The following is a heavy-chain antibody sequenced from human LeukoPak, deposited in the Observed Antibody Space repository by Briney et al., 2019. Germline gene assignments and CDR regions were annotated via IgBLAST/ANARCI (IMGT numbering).Heavy chain of an antibody. Sequence: GRSLRLSCAASGFTFSSYAMHWVRQAPGKGLEWVAVISYDGSNKYYADSVKGRFTISRDNAKNSLYLQMNSLRAEDTAVYYCARDWPPDVCGQGTTVTVSS. J-gene: IGHJ6*02. V-gene: IGHV3-30-3*01. CDR1: GFTFSSYA. CDR2: ISYDGSNK. CDR3: ARDWPPDV.